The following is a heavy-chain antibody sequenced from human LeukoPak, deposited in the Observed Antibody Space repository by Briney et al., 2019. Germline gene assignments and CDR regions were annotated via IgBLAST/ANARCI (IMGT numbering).Heavy chain of an antibody. D-gene: IGHD6-13*01. CDR1: GFTFSSYG. Sequence: GGSLRLSCAASGFTFSSYGMHWVRQAPGKGLEWVAVISYDGSNKYYADSVKGRFTISRDNSKNTLYLQMNSLRAEDTAVYYCAKDWEGEVGSWNDPSWYWGQGTLVTVSS. CDR2: ISYDGSNK. V-gene: IGHV3-30*18. J-gene: IGHJ4*02. CDR3: AKDWEGEVGSWNDPSWY.